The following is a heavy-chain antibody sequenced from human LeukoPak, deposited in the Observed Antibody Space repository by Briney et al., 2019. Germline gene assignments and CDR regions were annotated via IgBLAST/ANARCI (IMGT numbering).Heavy chain of an antibody. CDR1: GFTFSSYG. Sequence: GGSLRLSCAASGFTFSSYGMHWVRQAPGKGLEWVAVIWYDGSNKYYADSVKGRFTISRDNSKNTLYLQMNGLRAEDTAVYYCARDFEPYYYDSSGFMGYWGQGTLVTVSS. D-gene: IGHD3-22*01. V-gene: IGHV3-33*01. J-gene: IGHJ4*02. CDR2: IWYDGSNK. CDR3: ARDFEPYYYDSSGFMGY.